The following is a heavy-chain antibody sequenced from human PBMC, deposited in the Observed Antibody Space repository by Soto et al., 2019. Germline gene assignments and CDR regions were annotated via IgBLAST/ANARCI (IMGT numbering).Heavy chain of an antibody. CDR2: ISSSSGTI. V-gene: IGHV3-48*01. D-gene: IGHD3-10*01. CDR3: ARDARGDGYFQH. Sequence: EVQLVESGGGLVQPGGSLRLSCAASGFTFSDYSMNWVRQAPGKGLEWVSYISSSSGTIKYADSVKGRFAISRDNAKNSLYLQMNSLRVEDTAVYYCARDARGDGYFQHWGQGTLVTVSS. CDR1: GFTFSDYS. J-gene: IGHJ1*01.